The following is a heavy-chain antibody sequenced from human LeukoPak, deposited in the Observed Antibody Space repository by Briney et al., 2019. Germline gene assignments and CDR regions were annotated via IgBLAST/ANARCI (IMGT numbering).Heavy chain of an antibody. V-gene: IGHV3-23*01. CDR1: GFTFSSYA. CDR3: AKGRYSSGWYDVLGAFDI. Sequence: GGSLRLSCAASGFTFSSYAMSWVRQAPGKGLEWASAISGSGGSTYYADSVKGRFTISRDNSKNTLYLQMNSLRAEDTAVYYCAKGRYSSGWYDVLGAFDIWGQGTMVTVSS. D-gene: IGHD6-19*01. CDR2: ISGSGGST. J-gene: IGHJ3*02.